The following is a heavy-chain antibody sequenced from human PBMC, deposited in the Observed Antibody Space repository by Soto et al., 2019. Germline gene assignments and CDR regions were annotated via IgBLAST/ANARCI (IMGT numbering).Heavy chain of an antibody. J-gene: IGHJ4*02. CDR2: ISGSGGST. D-gene: IGHD3-3*01. CDR3: AKGSVGRYYDFWSGSGRTKYYFDY. V-gene: IGHV3-23*01. CDR1: GFTFSSYA. Sequence: GESLKISCAASGFTFSSYAMSWVRQAPGKGLEWVSAISGSGGSTYYADSVKGRFTISRDNSKNTLYLQMNSLRAEDTAVYYCAKGSVGRYYDFWSGSGRTKYYFDYWGQGTLVTVSS.